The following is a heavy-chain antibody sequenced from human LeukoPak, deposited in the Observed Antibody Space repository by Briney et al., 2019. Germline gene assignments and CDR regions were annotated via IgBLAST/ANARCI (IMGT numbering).Heavy chain of an antibody. J-gene: IGHJ4*02. CDR2: IYYSGST. Sequence: PSETLSLTCTVSGGSISSSSYYWGWIRQPPGKGLEWIGSIYYSGSTYYHPSLKSRVTMSVDTSKNQFSLKLSSVTAADTAVYYCARHDPTRDFDYWGQGTLVTVSS. D-gene: IGHD5-12*01. CDR1: GGSISSSSYY. CDR3: ARHDPTRDFDY. V-gene: IGHV4-39*01.